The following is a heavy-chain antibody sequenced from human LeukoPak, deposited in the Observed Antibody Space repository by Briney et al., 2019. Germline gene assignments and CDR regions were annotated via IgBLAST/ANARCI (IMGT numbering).Heavy chain of an antibody. Sequence: SETLSLTCTVSGDSISNYYWSWIRQPPGKGLECIGYIYYSGSTNYNPSLKSRVTISEDTSKNQLSLRLTSVTSEDTAAYYCARLSGSYYRWFDPWGQGTLVTVSS. D-gene: IGHD1-26*01. CDR2: IYYSGST. J-gene: IGHJ5*02. CDR1: GDSISNYY. CDR3: ARLSGSYYRWFDP. V-gene: IGHV4-59*01.